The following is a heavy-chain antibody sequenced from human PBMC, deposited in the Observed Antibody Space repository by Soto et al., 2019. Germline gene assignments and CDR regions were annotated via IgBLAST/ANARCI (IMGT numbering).Heavy chain of an antibody. V-gene: IGHV5-10-1*01. J-gene: IGHJ5*02. CDR1: GYSFTSYW. D-gene: IGHD3-22*01. CDR3: ARHHRAYYYDSSGLNWFDP. CDR2: IDPSDSYT. Sequence: GGSLKISFKGSGYSFTSYWIRWVRQMPGKGLEWMGRIDPSDSYTNYSPSFQGHVTISADKSISTAYLQGSSLKAADSAMYYCARHHRAYYYDSSGLNWFDPWGQGTLVTVSS.